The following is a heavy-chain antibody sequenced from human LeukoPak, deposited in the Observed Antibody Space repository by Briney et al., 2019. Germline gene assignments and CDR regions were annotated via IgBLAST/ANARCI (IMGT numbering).Heavy chain of an antibody. V-gene: IGHV3-7*01. CDR1: GFTFSSYW. CDR3: ARTQRPYDFWSGYYHSNMDV. J-gene: IGHJ6*03. CDR2: IKQDGSEK. Sequence: GGSLRLSCAASGFTFSSYWMSWVRQAPGKGLEWVANIKQDGSEKYYVDSVKGRFTISRDNAKNSLYLQMDSLRAEDTVVYYCARTQRPYDFWSGYYHSNMDVWGKGTMVTVSS. D-gene: IGHD3-3*01.